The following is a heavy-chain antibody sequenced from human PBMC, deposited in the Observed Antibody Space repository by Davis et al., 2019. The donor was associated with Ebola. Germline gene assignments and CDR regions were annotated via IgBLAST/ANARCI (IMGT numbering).Heavy chain of an antibody. CDR1: GGSISSYY. J-gene: IGHJ4*02. CDR2: IYYSGST. D-gene: IGHD4-17*01. CDR3: ARHKGDYVSGRFDY. V-gene: IGHV4-59*04. Sequence: SETLSLTCTVSGGSISSYYWSWIRQPPGKGLEWIGYIYYSGSTYYNPSLKSRVTISVDTSKNQFSLKLSSVSAADTAVYYCARHKGDYVSGRFDYWGQGTLVTVSS.